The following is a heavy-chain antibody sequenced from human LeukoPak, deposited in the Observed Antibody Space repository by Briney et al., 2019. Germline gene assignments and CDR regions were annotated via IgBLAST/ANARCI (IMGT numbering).Heavy chain of an antibody. V-gene: IGHV3-21*01. Sequence: GGSLRLSCAASGFTFSSYSMNWVRQAPGKGLEWVSSISSSSSYIYYADSVKGRFTISRDNAKNSLYLQMNSLRAEDTAVYYCARGTHKWELANRFDFWGQGTQVTVSS. CDR3: ARGTHKWELANRFDF. CDR1: GFTFSSYS. J-gene: IGHJ4*02. CDR2: ISSSSSYI. D-gene: IGHD1-26*01.